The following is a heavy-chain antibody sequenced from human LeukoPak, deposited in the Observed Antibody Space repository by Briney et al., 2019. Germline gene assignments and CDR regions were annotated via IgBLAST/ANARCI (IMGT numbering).Heavy chain of an antibody. CDR3: ARASYDSSGSYFDY. CDR1: GGSISSGDYY. V-gene: IGHV4-30-4*01. Sequence: TSETLSLTCTVSGGSISSGDYYWSWIRQPPGKGLEWIGYIYYSGSTYYNPSLKSRVTISVDTSKNQFSLKLSSVTAADTALYYCARASYDSSGSYFDYWGQGTLVTVSS. D-gene: IGHD3-22*01. J-gene: IGHJ4*02. CDR2: IYYSGST.